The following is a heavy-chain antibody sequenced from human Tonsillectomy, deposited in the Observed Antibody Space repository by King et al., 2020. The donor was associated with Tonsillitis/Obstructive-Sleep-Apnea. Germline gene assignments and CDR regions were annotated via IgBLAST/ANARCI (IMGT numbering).Heavy chain of an antibody. CDR3: ASGEWLKYYYYYMDV. V-gene: IGHV1-69*01. CDR1: GGTFSSYA. J-gene: IGHJ6*03. D-gene: IGHD3-3*01. Sequence: QLVQSGAEVKKPGSSVKVSCKASGGTFSSYAISWVRQAPGQGLEWMGGIIPIFVTANSAQKFQGRVTITADESTSTAYMELSSLRSEDTAVYYCASGEWLKYYYYYMDVWGRGTTVTVSS. CDR2: IIPIFVTA.